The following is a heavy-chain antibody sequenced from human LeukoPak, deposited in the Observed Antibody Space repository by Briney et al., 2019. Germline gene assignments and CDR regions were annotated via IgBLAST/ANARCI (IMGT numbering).Heavy chain of an antibody. CDR3: ARDAYSGSYLADAFDI. Sequence: KTSGTLSLTCAVSGGSISSSNWWSWVRQPPGKGLEWIGEIYHSGSINYNPSLKSRVTISVDKSKNQFSLKLSSVTAADTAVYYCARDAYSGSYLADAFDIWGQGTMVTVSS. CDR1: GGSISSSNW. D-gene: IGHD1-26*01. J-gene: IGHJ3*02. V-gene: IGHV4-4*02. CDR2: IYHSGSI.